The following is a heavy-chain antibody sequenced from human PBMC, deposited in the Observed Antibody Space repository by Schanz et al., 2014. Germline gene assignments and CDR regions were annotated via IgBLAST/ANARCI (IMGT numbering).Heavy chain of an antibody. CDR3: ARDDKRYFDWLSTFDL. Sequence: QVQLVESGGGVVQPGGSLRLSCAASGFTVSSNYMSWVRQAPGKGLEWVAVTSYDGSQKYYTDSVKGRFTVSRDNSKNTLYLQLNSLRAEDTAVYYCARDDKRYFDWLSTFDLWGQGTMVAVSS. CDR2: TSYDGSQK. V-gene: IGHV3-30*03. CDR1: GFTVSSNY. D-gene: IGHD3-9*01. J-gene: IGHJ3*01.